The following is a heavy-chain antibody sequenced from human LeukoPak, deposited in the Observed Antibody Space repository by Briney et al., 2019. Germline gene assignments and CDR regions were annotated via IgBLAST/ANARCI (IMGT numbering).Heavy chain of an antibody. CDR1: GGSISSSSYY. J-gene: IGHJ4*02. CDR2: IYYSGTT. Sequence: PSETLSLTCTVSGGSISSSSYYWGWIRQPPGKGLEWIGSIYYSGTTYYNRSLRSRVTISVDTSKNQFSLRLSSVTAADTAVYYCARLFASGRHGDYWGQGTLVTVSA. D-gene: IGHD3-10*01. V-gene: IGHV4-39*01. CDR3: ARLFASGRHGDY.